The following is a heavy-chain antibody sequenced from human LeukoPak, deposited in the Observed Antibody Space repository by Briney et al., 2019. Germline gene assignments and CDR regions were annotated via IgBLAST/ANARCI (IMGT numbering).Heavy chain of an antibody. Sequence: GGSLRLSCAASGFTFSSYEMNWVRQAPGKGLEWVSYISSGSTIYDADSVKGRFTISRDNIKNSLYLQMNSLRAKDTAVYYCARESIAVAGAPFDYWGQGTLVTVSS. J-gene: IGHJ4*02. V-gene: IGHV3-48*03. D-gene: IGHD6-19*01. CDR1: GFTFSSYE. CDR3: ARESIAVAGAPFDY. CDR2: ISSGSTI.